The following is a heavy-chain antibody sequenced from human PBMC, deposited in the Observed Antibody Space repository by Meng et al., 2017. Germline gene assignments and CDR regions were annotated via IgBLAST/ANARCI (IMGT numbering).Heavy chain of an antibody. CDR3: ATDFPHHFAILPGYYNGAFDI. CDR2: IYTSGST. V-gene: IGHV4-4*07. Sequence: SETLSLTCTVSGGSISSYYWSWIRQPAGKGLEWIGRIYTSGSTNYNPSLKSRVTMSVDTSKNQFSHKLSSVTAANTAVYYCATDFPHHFAILPGYYNGAFDIWGQGTMVTVSS. CDR1: GGSISSYY. J-gene: IGHJ3*02. D-gene: IGHD3-9*01.